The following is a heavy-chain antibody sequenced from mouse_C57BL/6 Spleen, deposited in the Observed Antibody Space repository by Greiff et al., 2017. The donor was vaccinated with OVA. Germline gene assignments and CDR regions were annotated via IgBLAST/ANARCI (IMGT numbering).Heavy chain of an antibody. J-gene: IGHJ2*01. CDR3: ARTGTVYYFDY. CDR2: INPGSGGT. V-gene: IGHV1-54*01. CDR1: GYAFTNYL. Sequence: VQLQQSGAELVRPGTSVKVSCKASGYAFTNYLIEWVKQRPGQGLEWIGVINPGSGGTNYNEKFKGKATLTADKSSSTAYMQLSSLTSEDSAVYFCARTGTVYYFDYWGQGTTLTVSS. D-gene: IGHD1-1*01.